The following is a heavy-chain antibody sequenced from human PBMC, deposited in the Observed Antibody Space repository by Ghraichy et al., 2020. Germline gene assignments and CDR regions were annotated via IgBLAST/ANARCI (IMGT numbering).Heavy chain of an antibody. D-gene: IGHD3-3*01. CDR1: GGSISNENYY. CDR3: ARVFRGPDILEGWFDP. CDR2: IYYTGSD. J-gene: IGHJ5*02. V-gene: IGHV4-31*03. Sequence: SETLSLTCTVSGGSISNENYYWSWIRQFPGKGLECMGYIYYTGSDYQNPSLRGRLTMSLDTSKSQFSFNLHSVTAADTAVYYCARVFRGPDILEGWFDPWGQGILVTVSS.